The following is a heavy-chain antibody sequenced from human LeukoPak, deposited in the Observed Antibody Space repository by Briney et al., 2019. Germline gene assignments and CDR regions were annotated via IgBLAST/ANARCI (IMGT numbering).Heavy chain of an antibody. V-gene: IGHV3-74*01. J-gene: IGHJ4*02. CDR2: INIDGTNT. Sequence: GGSLRLSCAASGFTFSSYWMHWVRQAPGKGLVWVSRINIDGTNTRYADSVKGRFTISRDNAKNTLYLQMNSLRAEDTAVYYCARDQAQWELLSPPDYCGQGTLVTVSS. D-gene: IGHD1-26*01. CDR1: GFTFSSYW. CDR3: ARDQAQWELLSPPDY.